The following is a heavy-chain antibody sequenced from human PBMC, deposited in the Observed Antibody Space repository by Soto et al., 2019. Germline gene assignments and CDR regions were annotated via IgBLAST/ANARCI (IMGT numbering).Heavy chain of an antibody. CDR2: IYYSGST. V-gene: IGHV4-59*01. J-gene: IGHJ6*04. D-gene: IGHD3-3*01. CDR1: GGSISSYY. Sequence: SETLSLTCTVSGGSISSYYWSWIRQPPGKGLEWIGYIYYSGSTNYNPSLKSRVTISVDTSKNQLSLKLSSVTAADTAVYYCARAYYDFWSGHYDVWGKGTTVTVSS. CDR3: ARAYYDFWSGHYDV.